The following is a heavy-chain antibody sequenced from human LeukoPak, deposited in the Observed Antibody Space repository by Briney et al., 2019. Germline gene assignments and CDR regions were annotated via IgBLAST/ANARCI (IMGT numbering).Heavy chain of an antibody. Sequence: GASVKVSCKASGYTFTSYYMHWVRQAPGQGLEWMGIINPSGGSTSYAQKFQGRVTMTRDMSTSTVYMELSSLRSEDTAVYYCAKDEFGRYFDWLGPDVWGKGTTVTISS. CDR3: AKDEFGRYFDWLGPDV. CDR2: INPSGGST. CDR1: GYTFTSYY. D-gene: IGHD3-9*01. J-gene: IGHJ6*04. V-gene: IGHV1-46*01.